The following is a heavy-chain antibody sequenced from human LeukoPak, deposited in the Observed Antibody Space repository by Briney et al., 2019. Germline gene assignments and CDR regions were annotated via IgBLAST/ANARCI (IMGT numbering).Heavy chain of an antibody. CDR2: IYYSGST. V-gene: IGHV4-59*01. D-gene: IGHD1-26*01. Sequence: SETLSLTCTVSGGSISSYYWSWIRQPPGKGLEWIGHIYYSGSTNYNPSLKSRVTISVDTSKNQFSLKLSSVTAADTAVYYCARDRGSKDAFDIWGQGTMVTVSS. CDR3: ARDRGSKDAFDI. CDR1: GGSISSYY. J-gene: IGHJ3*02.